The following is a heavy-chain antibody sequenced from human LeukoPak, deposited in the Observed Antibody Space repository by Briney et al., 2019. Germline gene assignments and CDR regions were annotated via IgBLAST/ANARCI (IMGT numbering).Heavy chain of an antibody. CDR1: GYTFTGYY. D-gene: IGHD2-2*01. CDR2: INPNSGGT. V-gene: IGHV1-2*02. CDR3: ARDQSHQSYIQQVVPAAKGYFDL. J-gene: IGHJ2*01. Sequence: ASVKVSCKASGYTFTGYYMHWVRQAPGQGLEWMGWINPNSGGTNYAQKFQGRVTMTRDTSISTAYMELSRLRSDDTAVYYCARDQSHQSYIQQVVPAAKGYFDLWGRGTLVTVSS.